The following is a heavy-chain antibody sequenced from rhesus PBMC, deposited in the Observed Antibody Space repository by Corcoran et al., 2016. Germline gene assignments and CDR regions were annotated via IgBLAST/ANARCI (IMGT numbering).Heavy chain of an antibody. D-gene: IGHD5-12*01. CDR3: AREPWIQLQSEYFDY. CDR2: LYGDDDK. Sequence: QVTLKESGPALVKPTQTLTLTCTFSGFSLTTSRMGVGWVRQPPGKALEWLALLYGDDDKRYSTSLKSRLTISKDTSKTQVVLTMTNMDPVDTATYYCAREPWIQLQSEYFDYWGQGVLVTVSS. V-gene: IGHV2-174*01. CDR1: GFSLTTSRMG. J-gene: IGHJ4*01.